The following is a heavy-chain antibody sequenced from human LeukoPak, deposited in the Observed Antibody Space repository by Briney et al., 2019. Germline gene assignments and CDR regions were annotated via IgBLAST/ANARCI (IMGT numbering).Heavy chain of an antibody. CDR2: ISAYNGNT. Sequence: GASVKVSCKASGYTFTSYGISWVRQAPGQGLEWMGWISAYNGNTNYAQKLQGRVTMTRNTSISTAYMELSSLRSEDTAVYYCARVKSRAIAVAGYYGMDVWGQGTTVTVSS. V-gene: IGHV1-18*01. CDR1: GYTFTSYG. CDR3: ARVKSRAIAVAGYYGMDV. D-gene: IGHD6-19*01. J-gene: IGHJ6*02.